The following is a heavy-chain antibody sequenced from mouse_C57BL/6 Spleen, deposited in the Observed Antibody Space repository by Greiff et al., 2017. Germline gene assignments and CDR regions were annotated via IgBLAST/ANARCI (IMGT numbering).Heavy chain of an antibody. V-gene: IGHV1-31*01. CDR2: IYPYNGVS. D-gene: IGHD2-3*01. CDR3: ATLYDGYSAWFAY. J-gene: IGHJ3*01. CDR1: GYSFTGYY. Sequence: EVQLVESGPELVKPGASVKISCKASGYSFTGYYMHWVKQSHGNILDWIGYIYPYNGVSSYNQKFKGKATLTVDKSSSTAYMELRSLTSEDSAVYYCATLYDGYSAWFAYWGQGTLVTVSA.